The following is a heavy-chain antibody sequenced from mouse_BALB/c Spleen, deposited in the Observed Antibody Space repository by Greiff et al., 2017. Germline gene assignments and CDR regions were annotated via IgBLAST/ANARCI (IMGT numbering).Heavy chain of an antibody. D-gene: IGHD2-4*01. J-gene: IGHJ3*01. V-gene: IGHV2-6-2*01. CDR1: GFSLTSYG. Sequence: VQRVESGPDLVAPSQSLSITCTVSGFSLTSYGVHWVRQPPGKGLEWLVVIWSDGSTTYNSALKSRLSISKDNSKSQVFLKMNSLQTDDTAMYYCARHEDDYDWFAYWGQGTLVTVSA. CDR3: ARHEDDYDWFAY. CDR2: IWSDGST.